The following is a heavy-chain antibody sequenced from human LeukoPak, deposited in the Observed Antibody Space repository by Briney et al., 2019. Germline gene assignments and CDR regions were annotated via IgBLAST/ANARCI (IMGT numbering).Heavy chain of an antibody. CDR2: ISWNSGSI. Sequence: PGGSLRLSCAASGFTFDDYAMHWVRQAPGKGLEWVSGISWNSGSIGYADSVKGRFTISRDNAKNSLYLQINSLRAEDMALYYCAKDFGGIAVAAGDYWGQGTLVTVSS. D-gene: IGHD6-19*01. CDR3: AKDFGGIAVAAGDY. J-gene: IGHJ4*02. CDR1: GFTFDDYA. V-gene: IGHV3-9*03.